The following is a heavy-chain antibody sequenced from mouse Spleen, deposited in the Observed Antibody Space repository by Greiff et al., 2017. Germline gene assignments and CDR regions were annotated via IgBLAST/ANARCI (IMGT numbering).Heavy chain of an antibody. V-gene: IGHV5-6*02. J-gene: IGHJ4*01. CDR2: ISSGGSYT. Sequence: DVKLVESGGDLVKPGGSLKLSCAASGFTFSSYGMSWVRQTPDKRLEWVATISSGGSYTYYPDSVKGRFTISRDNAKNTLYLQMSSLKSEDTAMYYCARQQLLRYAMDYWGQGTSVTVSS. D-gene: IGHD1-1*01. CDR1: GFTFSSYG. CDR3: ARQQLLRYAMDY.